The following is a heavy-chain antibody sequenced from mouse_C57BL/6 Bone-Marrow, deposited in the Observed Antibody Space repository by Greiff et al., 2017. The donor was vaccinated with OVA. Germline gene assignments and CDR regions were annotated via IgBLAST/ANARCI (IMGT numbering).Heavy chain of an antibody. D-gene: IGHD2-10*02. V-gene: IGHV1-59*01. CDR1: GYTFTSYW. Sequence: HVQLQPPWAELVRPGTSVKLSCKASGYTFTSYWLHWVKQRPGQGLDWIGVIDPSDSYTNYNQKFKGKATLTVDTSSSTAYMQLSSLTSEDSAVYYCASYEPDYWGQGTSVTVAS. CDR3: ASYEPDY. CDR2: IDPSDSYT. J-gene: IGHJ4*01.